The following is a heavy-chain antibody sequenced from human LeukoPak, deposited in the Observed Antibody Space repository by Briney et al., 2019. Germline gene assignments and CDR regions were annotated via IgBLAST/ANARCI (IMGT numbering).Heavy chain of an antibody. Sequence: PSETLSLTCTVSGGSISSSSYYWGWIRQPPGKGLEWIGSIYYSGSTYYNPSLKSRVTISVDTSKNQFSLKLSSVTAADTAVYYCARAPEYGLYYFDYWGQGTLVTVSS. V-gene: IGHV4-39*07. J-gene: IGHJ4*02. CDR2: IYYSGST. CDR1: GGSISSSSYY. D-gene: IGHD1-14*01. CDR3: ARAPEYGLYYFDY.